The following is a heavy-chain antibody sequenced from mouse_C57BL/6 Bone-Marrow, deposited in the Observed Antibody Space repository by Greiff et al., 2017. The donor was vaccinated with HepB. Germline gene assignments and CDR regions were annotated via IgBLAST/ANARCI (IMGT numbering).Heavy chain of an antibody. CDR3: ARDYGGYGV. CDR1: GFTFSSYA. D-gene: IGHD2-2*01. CDR2: ISDGGSYT. Sequence: EVQRVESGGGLVKPGGSLKLSCAASGFTFSSYAMSWVRQTPEKRLEWVATISDGGSYTYYPDNVKGRITISRDNAKNNLYLQMSHLKSEDTAMYYCARDYGGYGVWGTGTTVTVSS. V-gene: IGHV5-4*01. J-gene: IGHJ1*03.